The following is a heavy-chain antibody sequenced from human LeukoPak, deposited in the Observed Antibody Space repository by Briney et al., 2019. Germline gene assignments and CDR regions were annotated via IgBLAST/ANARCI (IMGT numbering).Heavy chain of an antibody. CDR1: GGSISGYY. Sequence: SETLSLTCTVSGGSISGYYWSWIRQPTGKGLEWIGYIYYSGSTNYNPSLKSRVTMSVDTSTNQFSLKLSSVTAADTAMYYCARYDMKKFFDYWGQGILVTVSS. D-gene: IGHD3-9*01. J-gene: IGHJ4*02. V-gene: IGHV4-59*01. CDR2: IYYSGST. CDR3: ARYDMKKFFDY.